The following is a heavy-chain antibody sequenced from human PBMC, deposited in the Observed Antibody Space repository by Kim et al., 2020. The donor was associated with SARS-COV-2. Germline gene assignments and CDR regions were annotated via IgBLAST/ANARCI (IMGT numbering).Heavy chain of an antibody. Sequence: GGSLRLSCAASGFTFSDYYMSWIRQAPGKGLEWVSYISSSGSTIYYADSVKGRFTISRDNAKNSLYLQMNSLRAEDTAVYYCARDPTDKNYDIVEGWGQGTLVTVSS. CDR1: GFTFSDYY. CDR3: ARDPTDKNYDIVEG. V-gene: IGHV3-11*04. J-gene: IGHJ4*02. D-gene: IGHD3-9*01. CDR2: ISSSGSTI.